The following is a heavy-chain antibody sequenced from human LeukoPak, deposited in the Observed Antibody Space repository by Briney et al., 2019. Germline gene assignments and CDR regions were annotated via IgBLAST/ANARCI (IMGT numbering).Heavy chain of an antibody. CDR1: GFTFTDYG. CDR3: TRNSIRLERQRWFYP. D-gene: IGHD1-1*01. V-gene: IGHV1-18*01. J-gene: IGHJ5*02. CDR2: ISGWDGST. Sequence: ASVKVSCKASGFTFTDYGFSWVRQAPGQGLEWMGWISGWDGSTSYARELQGRVTMTIDTSTTTVYMDLRSLTSDDTAIYYCTRNSIRLERQRWFYPWGQGTLVTVSS.